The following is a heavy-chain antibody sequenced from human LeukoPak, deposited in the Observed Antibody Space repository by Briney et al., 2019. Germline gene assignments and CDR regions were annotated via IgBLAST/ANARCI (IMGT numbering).Heavy chain of an antibody. Sequence: SVKVSCKASGGTFSSYAISWVRQAPGQWLEWVGGIIPIFGTANYAQKFQGRVTITADESTSTAYMELSSLRSEDTAVYYCAREIAAYGSAFDIWGQGTMVTVSS. CDR1: GGTFSSYA. V-gene: IGHV1-69*13. CDR2: IIPIFGTA. D-gene: IGHD6-13*01. CDR3: AREIAAYGSAFDI. J-gene: IGHJ3*02.